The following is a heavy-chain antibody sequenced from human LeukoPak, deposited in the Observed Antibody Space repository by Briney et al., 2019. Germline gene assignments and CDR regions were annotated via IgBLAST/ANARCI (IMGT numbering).Heavy chain of an antibody. CDR1: GFTFSSYS. J-gene: IGHJ6*03. CDR3: ANTPHFYYYMDV. D-gene: IGHD2-15*01. V-gene: IGHV3-21*01. Sequence: GGSLRLSCAASGFTFSSYSMNWVRQAPGKGLEWVSSISSSSSYIYYADSVKGRFTISRDNAKNSLYLQMNSLRAEDTAVYYCANTPHFYYYMDVWGKGATVTVSS. CDR2: ISSSSSYI.